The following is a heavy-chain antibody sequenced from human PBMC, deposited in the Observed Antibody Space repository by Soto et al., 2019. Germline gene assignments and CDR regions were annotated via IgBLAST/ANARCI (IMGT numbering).Heavy chain of an antibody. J-gene: IGHJ4*02. CDR2: INHSGST. CDR1: GGSFSGYY. CDR3: ARGLDIVATISGIAY. Sequence: SETLSLTCAVYGGSFSGYYWSWIRQPPGKGLEWIGEINHSGSTNYNPSLKSRVTISVDTSKNQFSLKLSSVTAADTAVYYCARGLDIVATISGIAYWGQGTLVTVSS. V-gene: IGHV4-34*01. D-gene: IGHD5-12*01.